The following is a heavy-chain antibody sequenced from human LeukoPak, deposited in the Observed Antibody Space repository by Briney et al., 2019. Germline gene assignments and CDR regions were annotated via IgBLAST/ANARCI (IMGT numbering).Heavy chain of an antibody. CDR1: GGSISSYY. Sequence: SETLSLTCTVSGGSISSYYWSWIRQPPGKGLEWIGYIYYSGSTNYNPSLKSRVTISVDTSKNQFSLKLSSVTAADTAVYYCASYNWNRFDYWGQGTLVTVSS. J-gene: IGHJ4*02. CDR3: ASYNWNRFDY. CDR2: IYYSGST. D-gene: IGHD1-20*01. V-gene: IGHV4-59*01.